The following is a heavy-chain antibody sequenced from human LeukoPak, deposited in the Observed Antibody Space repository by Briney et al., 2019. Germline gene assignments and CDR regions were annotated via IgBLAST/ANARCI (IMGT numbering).Heavy chain of an antibody. CDR3: AKKHGYSYGDPFDY. CDR2: ISGSGGRT. V-gene: IGHV3-23*01. J-gene: IGHJ4*02. CDR1: GFTFSSYG. D-gene: IGHD5-18*01. Sequence: GGSLRLSCAASGFTFSSYGMSWVRQAPGKGLEWVSAISGSGGRTYYADSVKGRFTISRDNSKNTLYLQMNSLRADDTAVYYCAKKHGYSYGDPFDYWGQGTLVTVSS.